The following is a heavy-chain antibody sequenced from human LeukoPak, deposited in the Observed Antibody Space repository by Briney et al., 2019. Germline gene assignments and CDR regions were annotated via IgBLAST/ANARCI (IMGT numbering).Heavy chain of an antibody. J-gene: IGHJ4*02. V-gene: IGHV4-34*01. D-gene: IGHD3-22*01. CDR2: INHSGST. Sequence: PSETLSLTCAVYGGSFSGYYWSWIRQPPGKGLEWIGEINHSGSTNYNPSLKSRVTISVDTSKNQFSLQLSSVTPEDTAVYYCARDNSSGFIGLYNYWGQGTLVTVSS. CDR1: GGSFSGYY. CDR3: ARDNSSGFIGLYNY.